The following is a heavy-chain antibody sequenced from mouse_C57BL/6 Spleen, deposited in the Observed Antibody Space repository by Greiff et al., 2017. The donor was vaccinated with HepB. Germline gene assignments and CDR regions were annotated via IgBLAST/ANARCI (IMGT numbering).Heavy chain of an antibody. CDR2: IYPGSGSI. Sequence: QVQLQQSGPELVRPGASVKISCKAPGYTFTSHWMQWVRQRPGQGLVWIGDIYPGSGSINYNEKFKSKATLTVDTSASTAYMQLSSLTSEDSAVYDCARRGGNYYFDYWGQGTTLTVSS. V-gene: IGHV1-56*01. CDR3: ARRGGNYYFDY. CDR1: GYTFTSHW. D-gene: IGHD2-1*01. J-gene: IGHJ2*01.